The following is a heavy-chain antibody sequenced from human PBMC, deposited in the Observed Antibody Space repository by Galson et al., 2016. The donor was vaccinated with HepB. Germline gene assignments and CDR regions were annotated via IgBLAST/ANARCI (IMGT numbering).Heavy chain of an antibody. Sequence: SLRLSCAASGFTLSSYSMNWVRQAQGKGLEWVSYISSSSSTVYYAASVKGRFTISRDNSKNSLYLQMNRLRAEGTAVYYCARDFDYWGQGTLVTVSS. CDR1: GFTLSSYS. V-gene: IGHV3-48*01. J-gene: IGHJ4*02. CDR3: ARDFDY. CDR2: ISSSSSTV.